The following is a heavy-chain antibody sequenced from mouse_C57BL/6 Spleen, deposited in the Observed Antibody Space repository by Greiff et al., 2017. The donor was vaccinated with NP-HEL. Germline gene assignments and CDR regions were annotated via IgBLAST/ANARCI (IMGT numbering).Heavy chain of an antibody. Sequence: EVKLMESGGGLVKPGGSLKLSCAASGFTFSDYGMHWVRQAPEKGLEWVAYISSGSSTIYYADTVKGRFTISRDNAKNTLFLQMTSLRSEDTAMYYCARGLRLDYAMDYWGQGTSVTVSS. CDR1: GFTFSDYG. V-gene: IGHV5-17*01. D-gene: IGHD2-4*01. J-gene: IGHJ4*01. CDR3: ARGLRLDYAMDY. CDR2: ISSGSSTI.